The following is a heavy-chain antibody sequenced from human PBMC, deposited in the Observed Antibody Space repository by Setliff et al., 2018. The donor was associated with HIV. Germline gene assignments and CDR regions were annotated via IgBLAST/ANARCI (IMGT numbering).Heavy chain of an antibody. D-gene: IGHD7-27*01. J-gene: IGHJ3*02. Sequence: PSETLSLTCTVSGGSISSSNYYWGWIRQPPGKGLEWIGNIYYSGSTYYNPSLRSRVTISVDTSKNQLSLSLTSVTAADTAVYFCARLPWGVSNLDNSGAFDIWGQGTRVTVS. CDR2: IYYSGST. CDR1: GGSISSSNYY. CDR3: ARLPWGVSNLDNSGAFDI. V-gene: IGHV4-39*01.